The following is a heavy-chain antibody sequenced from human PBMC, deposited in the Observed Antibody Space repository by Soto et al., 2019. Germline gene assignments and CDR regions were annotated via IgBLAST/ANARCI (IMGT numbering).Heavy chain of an antibody. D-gene: IGHD3-3*01. CDR1: GFTFSSYG. Sequence: GGSLRLSCLASGFTFSSYGMHWVRQAPGKGLEWVAVISYDGSHIYYADSVKDRSCTISRDNSKNTVYLQMNSLRAEDTAVYYGAKVMLFGVVIGGNWFDPWGQGTLVTVSS. CDR3: AKVMLFGVVIGGNWFDP. V-gene: IGHV3-30*18. CDR2: ISYDGSHI. J-gene: IGHJ5*02.